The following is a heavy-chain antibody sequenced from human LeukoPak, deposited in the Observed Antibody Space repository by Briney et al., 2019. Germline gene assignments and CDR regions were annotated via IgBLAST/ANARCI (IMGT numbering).Heavy chain of an antibody. CDR2: IDPSDSYT. Sequence: GESLKISCKGSGYSFTSYWISWVRQMPGNGLEWMGRIDPSDSYTNYSPSFQGHVTISADKSISTAYLQWSSLKASDTAMYYCARHPTNWFDPWGQGTLVTVSS. J-gene: IGHJ5*02. CDR1: GYSFTSYW. CDR3: ARHPTNWFDP. V-gene: IGHV5-10-1*01.